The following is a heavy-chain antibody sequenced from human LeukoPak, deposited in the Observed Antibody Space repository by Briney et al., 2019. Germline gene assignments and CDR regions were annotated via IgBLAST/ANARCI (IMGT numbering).Heavy chain of an antibody. V-gene: IGHV2-5*01. CDR2: IYWNDDK. Sequence: SGPTLVNPTQTLTLTCTFSGFSLSTSGVSAGWIRQPPGKALEWLALIYWNDDKRYSPSLRTRLTITKDTSKNQVVLTMTNMDPVDTATYYCAHRLTYYYDSSGFLSWGQGTLATVSS. CDR3: AHRLTYYYDSSGFLS. D-gene: IGHD3-22*01. J-gene: IGHJ1*01. CDR1: GFSLSTSGVS.